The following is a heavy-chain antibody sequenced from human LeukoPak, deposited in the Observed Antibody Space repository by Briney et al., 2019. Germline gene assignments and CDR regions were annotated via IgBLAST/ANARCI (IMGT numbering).Heavy chain of an antibody. CDR2: IYYSGST. Sequence: SGTLSLTCTVSGGSISSYYWSWIRQPPGKGLEWIGYIYYSGSTNYNPSLKSQVTISVDTSKNQFSLKLSSVTAADTAVYYCARDAPYCGGDCYGAFDIWGQGTMVTVSS. CDR1: GGSISSYY. J-gene: IGHJ3*02. CDR3: ARDAPYCGGDCYGAFDI. V-gene: IGHV4-59*01. D-gene: IGHD2-21*02.